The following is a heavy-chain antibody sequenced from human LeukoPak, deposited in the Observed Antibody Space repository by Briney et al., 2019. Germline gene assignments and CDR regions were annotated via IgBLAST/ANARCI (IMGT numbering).Heavy chain of an antibody. V-gene: IGHV2-5*01. D-gene: IGHD3-22*01. J-gene: IGHJ5*02. CDR1: GFSLSTSGVG. Sequence: SGPTLVKPTQTLTLTCTFSGFSLSTSGVGVGWIRQPPGKALEWLALIYWNDDKRYSPSLKSRLTITKDTSKNQVVLTMTNMDPVDTATYYCAQLTYYYDSSGYWYRFDPWGQGTLVTVSS. CDR2: IYWNDDK. CDR3: AQLTYYYDSSGYWYRFDP.